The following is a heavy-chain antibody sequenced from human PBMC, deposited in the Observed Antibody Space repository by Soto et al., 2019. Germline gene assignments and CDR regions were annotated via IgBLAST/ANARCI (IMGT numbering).Heavy chain of an antibody. CDR2: IYYSGST. D-gene: IGHD6-19*01. V-gene: IGHV4-39*01. CDR1: GGSISSRNYY. Sequence: PSETLSLTCTVSGGSISSRNYYWGWIRQPPGKGLEWIGSIYYSGSTYYNPSLKSRVTISVDTSKSQFSLKLDSVTAADTAVYYCARQYSAGWSHYFDYWGQGTRVTVSA. CDR3: ARQYSAGWSHYFDY. J-gene: IGHJ4*02.